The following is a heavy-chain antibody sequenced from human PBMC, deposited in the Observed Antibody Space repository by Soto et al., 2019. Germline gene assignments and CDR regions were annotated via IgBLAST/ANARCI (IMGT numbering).Heavy chain of an antibody. CDR2: IIPILGLP. J-gene: IGHJ4*02. CDR1: GGTFSSYT. V-gene: IGHV1-69*02. CDR3: ARSNFAETTVIVVVHETLHY. D-gene: IGHD3-22*01. Sequence: QVQLVQSGAEVKKPGSSVKVSCKASGGTFSSYTISWVRQAPGQGLEWMGRIIPILGLPNYAQKFQGRVTITADKSTGTVYMELSRLRSEDTAVYYCARSNFAETTVIVVVHETLHYWGQGTLVTVSS.